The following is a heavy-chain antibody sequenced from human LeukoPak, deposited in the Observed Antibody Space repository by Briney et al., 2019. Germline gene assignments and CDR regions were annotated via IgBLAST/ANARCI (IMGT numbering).Heavy chain of an antibody. CDR1: GGTFSSYA. D-gene: IGHD1-7*01. J-gene: IGHJ6*02. V-gene: IGHV1-69*13. Sequence: SVKVSCKAPGGTFSSYAISWVRQAPGQGLEWMGGIIPIFGTANYAQKFQGRVTITADESTSTAYMELSSLRSEDTAVYYCARGRYNWNSRGYYYGMDVWGQGTTVTVSS. CDR3: ARGRYNWNSRGYYYGMDV. CDR2: IIPIFGTA.